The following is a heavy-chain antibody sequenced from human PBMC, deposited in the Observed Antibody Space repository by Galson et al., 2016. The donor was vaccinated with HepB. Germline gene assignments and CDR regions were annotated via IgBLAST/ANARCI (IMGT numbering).Heavy chain of an antibody. CDR2: ITGSGGAT. D-gene: IGHD3-10*01. CDR1: GVAFTSYA. CDR3: AKDEFRGESGSHQGSYFGMNV. V-gene: IGHV3-23*01. Sequence: SLRLSCAASGVAFTSYAMTWVRQVPGKGLEWVSSITGSGGATYYVDSVKGRFSISRDNSKNTLYLQMNNVRAEDTAVYYCAKDEFRGESGSHQGSYFGMNVWGQGTTVTVSS. J-gene: IGHJ6*02.